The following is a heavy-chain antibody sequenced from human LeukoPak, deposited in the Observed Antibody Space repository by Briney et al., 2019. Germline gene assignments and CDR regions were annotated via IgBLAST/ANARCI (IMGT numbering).Heavy chain of an antibody. CDR1: GGTFSSYT. Sequence: ASVKVSCKASGGTFSSYTISWVRQAPGQGLEWMGRIIPILGIANYAQKFQGRVTITADKSTSTAYMELSSLRSEDTAVYYCAEGISSSSTKRYYYYMDVRGKGTTVTVSS. V-gene: IGHV1-69*02. J-gene: IGHJ6*03. D-gene: IGHD6-6*01. CDR2: IIPILGIA. CDR3: AEGISSSSTKRYYYYMDV.